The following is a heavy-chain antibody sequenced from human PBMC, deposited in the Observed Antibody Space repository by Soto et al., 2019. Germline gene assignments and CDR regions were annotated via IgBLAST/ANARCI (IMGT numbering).Heavy chain of an antibody. CDR3: ARHEQHLDYYYYGMAV. V-gene: IGHV4-39*01. Sequence: SETLSLTCTVSGGSISSSSYYWGWIRQPPGKGLEWIGSIYYSGSTYYNPSLKSRVTISVDTSKNQFSLKLSSVTATDTAVYYCARHEQHLDYYYYGMAVWGQGTTVTVCS. CDR1: GGSISSSSYY. CDR2: IYYSGST. D-gene: IGHD6-13*01. J-gene: IGHJ6*02.